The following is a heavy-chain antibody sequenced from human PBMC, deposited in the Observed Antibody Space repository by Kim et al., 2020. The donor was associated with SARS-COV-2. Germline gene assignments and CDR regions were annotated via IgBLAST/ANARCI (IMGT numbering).Heavy chain of an antibody. Sequence: GGSLRLSCAASGFTFNTAWMYWVRQAPGKGLEWVGLAKSKNDGGTTEYAAPVKGRFSISRDDSKKMLYLEMNSLNTDDTAVYYCTTEPNWNPGDFWGQGTLVTVPS. D-gene: IGHD1-1*01. CDR1: GFTFNTAW. V-gene: IGHV3-15*01. J-gene: IGHJ4*02. CDR3: TTEPNWNPGDF. CDR2: AKSKNDGGTT.